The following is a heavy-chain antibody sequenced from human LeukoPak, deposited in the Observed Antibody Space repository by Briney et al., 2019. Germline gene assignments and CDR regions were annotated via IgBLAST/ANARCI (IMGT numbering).Heavy chain of an antibody. CDR2: IFHSGDT. J-gene: IGHJ6*03. Sequence: SETLSLTCTVSGYSISLGYYWGWIRQPPGKGLEWIGNIFHSGDTQYNPSLQSRVTLSVDTSKNQFSLNLHSVTAADTAVYYCARVRSGSRAAYHYYYYYMDVWGEGTTVSISS. CDR1: GYSISLGYY. V-gene: IGHV4-38-2*02. D-gene: IGHD3-10*01. CDR3: ARVRSGSRAAYHYYYYYMDV.